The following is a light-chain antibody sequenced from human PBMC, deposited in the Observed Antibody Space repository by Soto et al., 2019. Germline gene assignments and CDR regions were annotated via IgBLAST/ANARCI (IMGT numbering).Light chain of an antibody. Sequence: EIVLTQSPATLPLSPGERATLSCRASQSVSSYLAWYQQKPGQAPRLLIYDASNRATGIPARFSGSGSGTDFTLTISSLEPEDFAVYYCQRPGTFGQGTKLEIK. V-gene: IGKV3-11*01. CDR2: DAS. J-gene: IGKJ2*01. CDR1: QSVSSY. CDR3: QRPGT.